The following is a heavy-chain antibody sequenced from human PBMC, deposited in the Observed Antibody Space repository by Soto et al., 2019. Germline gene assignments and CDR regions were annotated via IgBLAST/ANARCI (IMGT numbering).Heavy chain of an antibody. CDR3: ARDGSGYRSRASPMDV. D-gene: IGHD3-3*01. J-gene: IGHJ6*02. Sequence: QVQLVQSGAEVKKPGSSVKVSCKASGDTFSSYAISWVRQAPGQGLEWMGGIIPIFGTANYAQKFQGRVTITADESTSTAYMELSIRRSEATAVYYCARDGSGYRSRASPMDVWGQGTTVTVSS. CDR2: IIPIFGTA. V-gene: IGHV1-69*01. CDR1: GDTFSSYA.